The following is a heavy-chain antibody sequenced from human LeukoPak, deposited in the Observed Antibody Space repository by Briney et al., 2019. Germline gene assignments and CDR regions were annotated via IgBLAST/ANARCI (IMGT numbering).Heavy chain of an antibody. CDR2: ISSSSSTI. D-gene: IGHD3-22*01. J-gene: IGHJ4*02. CDR3: AKAQSHYYEPSALGY. V-gene: IGHV3-48*01. CDR1: GFTFSSYS. Sequence: PGGSLRLSCAASGFTFSSYSMNWVRQAPGKGLEWVSYISSSSSTIYYADSVKGRFTISRDNSKNTLYLQMNSLRAEDTAVYYCAKAQSHYYEPSALGYWGQGTLVTVSS.